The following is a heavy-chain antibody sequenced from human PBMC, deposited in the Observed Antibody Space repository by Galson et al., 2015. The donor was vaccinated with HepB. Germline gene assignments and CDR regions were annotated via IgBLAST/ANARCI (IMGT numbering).Heavy chain of an antibody. V-gene: IGHV1-69*04. CDR1: GGTFSSYA. CDR2: IIPILGIA. J-gene: IGHJ6*03. Sequence: SVKVSCKASGGTFSSYAISWVRQAPGQGLEWMGRIIPILGIANYAQKFQGRVTITADKSTSTAYMELSSLRSEDTAVYYCARDVGGGLVAMATKGGYMDVWGKGTTVTVSS. D-gene: IGHD5-24*01. CDR3: ARDVGGGLVAMATKGGYMDV.